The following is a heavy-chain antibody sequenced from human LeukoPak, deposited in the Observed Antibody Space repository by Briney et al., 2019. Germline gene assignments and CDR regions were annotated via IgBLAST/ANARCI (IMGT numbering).Heavy chain of an antibody. J-gene: IGHJ4*02. D-gene: IGHD2-21*01. Sequence: GGSLRFSCAASGFTFSSYGRHWVRQAPGKGLEWVAVISYDGSNKYYADSVKGRFTISRDNSKNTLYLQMNSLRAEDTAVYYCAKENVGISDYWGQGTLVTVSS. CDR3: AKENVGISDY. CDR1: GFTFSSYG. CDR2: ISYDGSNK. V-gene: IGHV3-30*18.